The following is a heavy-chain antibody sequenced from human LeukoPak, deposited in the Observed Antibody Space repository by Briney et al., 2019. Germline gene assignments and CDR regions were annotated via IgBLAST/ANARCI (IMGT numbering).Heavy chain of an antibody. CDR1: GYTFTGYY. CDR2: INPNSGDT. Sequence: GASVKVSCKASGYTFTGYYMHWVRQAPGQGLEWMGRINPNSGDTSYAQKFQGRVTMTRDTSISTAYMELSRLRSDDTAVYYCAREYCSGVICYPYFAYWGKETLPPVPP. CDR3: AREYCSGVICYPYFAY. V-gene: IGHV1-2*06. J-gene: IGHJ4*02. D-gene: IGHD2-15*01.